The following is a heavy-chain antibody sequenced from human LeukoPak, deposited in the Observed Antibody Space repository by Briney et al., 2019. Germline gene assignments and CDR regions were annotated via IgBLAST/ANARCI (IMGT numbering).Heavy chain of an antibody. CDR1: GGSISGYY. V-gene: IGHV4-59*01. D-gene: IGHD3-3*01. CDR2: IHDSGNT. Sequence: SETLSLTCTVSGGSISGYYWSWVRQPPGKGLEWIGYIHDSGNTNYNPSLKSRATISADTSKNQFSLKLSSVTAADTAVYYCARKYYGRLDPWGQGTLVTVSS. J-gene: IGHJ5*02. CDR3: ARKYYGRLDP.